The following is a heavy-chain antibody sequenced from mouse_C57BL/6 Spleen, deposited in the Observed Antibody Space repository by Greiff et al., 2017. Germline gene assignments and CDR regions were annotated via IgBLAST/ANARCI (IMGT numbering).Heavy chain of an antibody. CDR2: INPNNGGT. J-gene: IGHJ3*01. D-gene: IGHD1-1*01. CDR1: GYTFTDYN. Sequence: EVQLQESGPELVKPGASVKIPCKASGYTFTDYNMDWVKQSHGKSLEWIGDINPNNGGTIYNQKFKGKATLTVDKSSSTAYMELRSLTSEDTAVYYCARRHYYCSSYWFAYWGQGTLVTVSA. CDR3: ARRHYYCSSYWFAY. V-gene: IGHV1-18*01.